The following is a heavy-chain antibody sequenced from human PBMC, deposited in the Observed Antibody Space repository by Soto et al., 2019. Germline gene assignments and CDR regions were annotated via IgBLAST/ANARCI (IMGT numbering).Heavy chain of an antibody. CDR3: ARCGDTAMVIGWFDP. D-gene: IGHD5-18*01. CDR2: IYYSGNT. J-gene: IGHJ5*02. V-gene: IGHV4-30-4*01. CDR1: GGSISSGDYY. Sequence: QVQVQESGPGLVKPSQTLSLTCTVSGGSISSGDYYWSWIRQTPGKGLEWIGYIYYSGNTYYNPSLMSRVTISVDTSKNQFSLKLSSVTTADTAVYYCARCGDTAMVIGWFDPGGQGTLVTVSS.